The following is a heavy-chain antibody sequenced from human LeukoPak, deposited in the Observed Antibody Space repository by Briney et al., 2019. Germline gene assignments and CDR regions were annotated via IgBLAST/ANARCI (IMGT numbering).Heavy chain of an antibody. CDR1: EFTFSSYW. CDR3: VRNGVGALPLDY. J-gene: IGHJ4*02. D-gene: IGHD1-26*01. CDR2: INRDGSSS. V-gene: IGHV3-74*01. Sequence: GGSLRLSCAASEFTFSSYWMHWVRQSPGKGLVLVSHINRDGSSSTYADSVKGRFTISRDNAKNTLYLQMNSLRAEDTAVYYCVRNGVGALPLDYWGQGTLVTVFS.